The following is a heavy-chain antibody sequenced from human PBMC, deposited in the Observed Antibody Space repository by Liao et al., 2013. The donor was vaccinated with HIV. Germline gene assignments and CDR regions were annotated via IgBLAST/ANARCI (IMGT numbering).Heavy chain of an antibody. J-gene: IGHJ4*02. Sequence: QLQLQESGPGLVKPSQTLSLTCSVSGVSVSSDNYFWSWIRQSPGMGLEWMGYSTYRGSTYYNPSLKSRLTISVDTSNNRFSLRLSSVTASDTAMYFCARQWRGYLDSWGQGTLLTVSS. CDR2: STYRGST. V-gene: IGHV4-30-4*08. CDR1: GVSVSSDNYF. CDR3: ARQWRGYLDS. D-gene: IGHD3-3*01.